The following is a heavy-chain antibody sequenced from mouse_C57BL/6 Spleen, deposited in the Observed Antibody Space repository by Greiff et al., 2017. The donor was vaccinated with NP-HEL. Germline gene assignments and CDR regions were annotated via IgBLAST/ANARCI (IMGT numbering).Heavy chain of an antibody. V-gene: IGHV2-2*01. CDR2: IWSGGST. CDR1: GFSLTSYG. Sequence: VKLMESGPGLVQPSQSLSITCTVSGFSLTSYGVHWVRQSPGKGLEWLGVIWSGGSTDYNAAFISRLSISKDNSKSQVFFKMNSLQADDTAIYYCAPRFAYWGQGTLVTVSA. CDR3: APRFAY. J-gene: IGHJ3*01.